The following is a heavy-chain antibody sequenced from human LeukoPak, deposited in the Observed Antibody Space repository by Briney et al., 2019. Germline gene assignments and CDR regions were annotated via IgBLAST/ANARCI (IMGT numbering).Heavy chain of an antibody. J-gene: IGHJ5*02. CDR2: MNPNSGNT. CDR3: ATYCSSTSCYAANNWFDP. D-gene: IGHD2-2*01. CDR1: GYTFTSYD. Sequence: ASVKVSCKASGYTFTSYDINWVRQATGQGLEWMGWMNPNSGNTGYAQKFQGRVTMTRNTSISTAYMELSSLRSEDTAVYYCATYCSSTSCYAANNWFDPWGQGTLVTVSS. V-gene: IGHV1-8*01.